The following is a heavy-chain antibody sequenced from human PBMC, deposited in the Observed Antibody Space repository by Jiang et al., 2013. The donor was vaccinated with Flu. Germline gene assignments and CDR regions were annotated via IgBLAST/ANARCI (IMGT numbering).Heavy chain of an antibody. V-gene: IGHV1-46*01. CDR3: ARESSGWYGESKRDAFDI. Sequence: SCKASGYTFTSYYMHWVRQAPGQGLEWMGIINPSGGSTSYAQKFQGRVTMTRDTSTSTVYMELSSLRSEDTAVYYCARESSGWYGESKRDAFDIWGQGTMVTVSS. D-gene: IGHD6-19*01. J-gene: IGHJ3*02. CDR1: GYTFTSYY. CDR2: INPSGGST.